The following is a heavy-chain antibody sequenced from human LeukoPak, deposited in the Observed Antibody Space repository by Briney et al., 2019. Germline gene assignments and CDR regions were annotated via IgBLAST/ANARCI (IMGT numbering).Heavy chain of an antibody. CDR2: INPSGGST. J-gene: IGHJ4*02. CDR1: GYTFTSYY. Sequence: ASVKVSCKASGYTFTSYYMHWVRQAPGQGLEWMGIINPSGGSTSYAQKFQGRVTMTRDTSTSTVYMEPSSLRSEDTAVYYCARDRNWGNFDYWGQGTLVTVSS. D-gene: IGHD7-27*01. V-gene: IGHV1-46*01. CDR3: ARDRNWGNFDY.